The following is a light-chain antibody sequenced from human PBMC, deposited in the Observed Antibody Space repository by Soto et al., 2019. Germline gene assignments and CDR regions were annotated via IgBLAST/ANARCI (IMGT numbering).Light chain of an antibody. V-gene: IGKV2D-29*01. CDR3: MQSIQLPRT. Sequence: DIVMTQSPLFLSVTPGQPASISCRSSQSLLHINGKTHLYWYLQKPGQPPQLLISEVSSRFSGVPERFSGSGSGTDFTLKISRVEAEDVGVYFCMQSIQLPRTFGQGTKVEIK. CDR2: EVS. CDR1: QSLLHINGKTH. J-gene: IGKJ1*01.